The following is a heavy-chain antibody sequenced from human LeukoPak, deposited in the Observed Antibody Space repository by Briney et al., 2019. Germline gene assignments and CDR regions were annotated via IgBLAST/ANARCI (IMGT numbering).Heavy chain of an antibody. CDR2: ISAYNDNT. CDR3: ARAGRGWGNYYGSGDYYYVFDE. V-gene: IGHV1-18*01. D-gene: IGHD3-22*01. CDR1: GYTFTNYG. Sequence: GSSVKVSCKASGYTFTNYGISWVRQAPGQGLEWIGRISAYNDNTDSAQKFQGRVTMTTDTSTTTAYLELRSLRSDDTAVYYCARAGRGWGNYYGSGDYYYVFDEWGQGTLVTVSS. J-gene: IGHJ4*02.